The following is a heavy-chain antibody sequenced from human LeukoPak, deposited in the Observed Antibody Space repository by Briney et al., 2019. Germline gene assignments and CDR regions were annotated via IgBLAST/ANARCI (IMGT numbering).Heavy chain of an antibody. J-gene: IGHJ4*02. CDR3: AKDLHYYDSSGYDG. CDR2: ISGSGGST. Sequence: GGSLRLSCAASGFTFSSYAMSWVRQAPGKGLEWVSAISGSGGSTYHADSVKGRFTISRDNSKNTLYLQMNSLRAEDTAVYYCAKDLHYYDSSGYDGWGQGTLVTVSS. CDR1: GFTFSSYA. V-gene: IGHV3-23*01. D-gene: IGHD3-22*01.